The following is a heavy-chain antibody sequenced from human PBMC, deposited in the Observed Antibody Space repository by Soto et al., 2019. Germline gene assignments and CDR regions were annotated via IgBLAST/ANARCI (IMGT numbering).Heavy chain of an antibody. Sequence: QVQLVESGGGVVQPGRSLRLSCAASGFTFSSYGMHWVRQAPGKGLEWVAVISYDGSNKYYADSVKGRFTISRDNSKNTLYLQMNSLRAEDTAVYYCAKEEWLLTSDWGQGTLVTVSS. D-gene: IGHD3-3*01. CDR2: ISYDGSNK. V-gene: IGHV3-30*18. CDR3: AKEEWLLTSD. J-gene: IGHJ4*02. CDR1: GFTFSSYG.